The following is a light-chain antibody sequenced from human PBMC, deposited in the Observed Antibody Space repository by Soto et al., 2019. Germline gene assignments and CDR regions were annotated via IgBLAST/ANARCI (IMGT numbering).Light chain of an antibody. CDR1: RSDIGTYDL. CDR2: DVT. J-gene: IGLJ2*01. V-gene: IGLV2-14*03. Sequence: QSPLTQPASVSASLGQSISISCTGTRSDIGTYDLVSWYQQHPGKAPQLMIYDVTNRPSGVSNRFSGSKSGNTASLTISGLQAEEEADYYCTSYTTSTNVVIGGGTKVTVL. CDR3: TSYTTSTNVV.